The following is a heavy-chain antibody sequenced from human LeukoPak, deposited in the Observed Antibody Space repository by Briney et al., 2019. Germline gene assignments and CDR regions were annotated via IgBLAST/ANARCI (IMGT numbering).Heavy chain of an antibody. CDR1: GGSISSYY. CDR2: IYYSGST. D-gene: IGHD6-6*01. Sequence: SETLSLTCTVSGGSISSYYWSWIRQPPGKGLEWIGYIYYSGSTNYNPSLKSRVTISVDTSKNQFSLKLSSVTAADTAVYYCARVPRIAACPYYFDYWGKGTLVTVSS. CDR3: ARVPRIAACPYYFDY. J-gene: IGHJ4*02. V-gene: IGHV4-59*01.